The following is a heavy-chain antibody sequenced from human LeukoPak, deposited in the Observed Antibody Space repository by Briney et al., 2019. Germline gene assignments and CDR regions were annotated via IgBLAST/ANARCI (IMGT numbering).Heavy chain of an antibody. J-gene: IGHJ4*02. Sequence: GESLKISCKGSGYSFTSYWMSWVRQAPGKGLEWVANIKQDGSEKYYVDSVKGRFTISRDNAKNSLYLQMNSLRAEDTAVYYCARGGSGINYFDYWGQGTLVTVSS. CDR1: GYSFTSYW. CDR3: ARGGSGINYFDY. V-gene: IGHV3-7*01. D-gene: IGHD3-10*01. CDR2: IKQDGSEK.